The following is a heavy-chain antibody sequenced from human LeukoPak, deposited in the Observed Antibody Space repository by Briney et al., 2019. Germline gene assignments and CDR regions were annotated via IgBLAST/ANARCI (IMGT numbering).Heavy chain of an antibody. Sequence: RPGGSLRLSCAASGFIFSSYEMNWVRQAPGKGLEWVSYISSSDSSTYYADSVKGRFTISRDNAKNSLYLQMNSLRAEDTAVYYCAREAWGYSYGFDYWGQGTLVTVSS. V-gene: IGHV3-48*03. J-gene: IGHJ4*02. D-gene: IGHD5-18*01. CDR3: AREAWGYSYGFDY. CDR2: ISSSDSST. CDR1: GFIFSSYE.